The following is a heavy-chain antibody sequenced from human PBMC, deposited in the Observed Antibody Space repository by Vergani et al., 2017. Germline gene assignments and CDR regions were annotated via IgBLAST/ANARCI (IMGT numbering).Heavy chain of an antibody. CDR3: AKDHEYSYGSYGMDV. J-gene: IGHJ6*02. V-gene: IGHV3-30*18. D-gene: IGHD5-18*01. Sequence: QVQLVESGGGVVQPGRSLRLSCAASGFTFSSYGMHWVRQAPGKGLEWVAVISYDGSNKYYADSVKGRFTISRDNSKNTLYLQMNSLRAEDTAVYYCAKDHEYSYGSYGMDVWGQGTTVTVS. CDR2: ISYDGSNK. CDR1: GFTFSSYG.